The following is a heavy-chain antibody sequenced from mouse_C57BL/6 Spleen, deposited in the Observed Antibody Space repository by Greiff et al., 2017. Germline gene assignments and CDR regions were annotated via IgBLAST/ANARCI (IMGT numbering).Heavy chain of an antibody. D-gene: IGHD1-1*01. Sequence: EVQRVESGGGLMKPGGSLKLSCAASGFTFSSYAMSWVRQTPEKRLEWVATISDGGSYTYYPDNVKGRFTISRDNAKNNLYLQMSHLKSEDTAMYYCARGLYYGSSFYFDYWGQGTTLTVSS. J-gene: IGHJ2*01. V-gene: IGHV5-4*01. CDR2: ISDGGSYT. CDR1: GFTFSSYA. CDR3: ARGLYYGSSFYFDY.